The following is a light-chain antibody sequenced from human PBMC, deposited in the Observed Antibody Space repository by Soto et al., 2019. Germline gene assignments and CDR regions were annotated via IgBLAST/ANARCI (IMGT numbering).Light chain of an antibody. V-gene: IGKV1-5*01. J-gene: IGKJ4*01. Sequence: DIQTTQSPSTLSASVGDRVTITCRASQSISNRLAWYHKKTGKTPHLLIYDASNLGSGVPSRFSGSGSGTDFNLTIRRLQTEDGAAYYGQKSNSAPLTFCGSTKVDI. CDR1: QSISNR. CDR2: DAS. CDR3: QKSNSAPLT.